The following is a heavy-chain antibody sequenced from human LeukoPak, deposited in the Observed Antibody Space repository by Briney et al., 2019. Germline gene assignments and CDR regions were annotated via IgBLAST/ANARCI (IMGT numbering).Heavy chain of an antibody. V-gene: IGHV3-64*01. Sequence: GGSLRLSCAASGFTFSSSAMHWVRQAPGKGLEYVSAISSNGGTTYYANSVKGRFTISRDNSKNTLNLQMGSLRDEDMAVYYCARGSYCSGGSCYSAYWGQGTLVTVSS. CDR2: ISSNGGTT. CDR3: ARGSYCSGGSCYSAY. D-gene: IGHD2-15*01. CDR1: GFTFSSSA. J-gene: IGHJ4*02.